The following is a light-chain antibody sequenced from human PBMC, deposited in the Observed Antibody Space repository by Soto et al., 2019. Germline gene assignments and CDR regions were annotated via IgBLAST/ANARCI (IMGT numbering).Light chain of an antibody. CDR2: GAS. CDR1: QGISSY. V-gene: IGKV1-39*01. Sequence: DIQLTQSPSFLSASVGDRVTITCRASQGISSYLAWYQQKPGKAPKVLIDGASSLQSGVPSRFSGSGSGTDFTLTISSVQPEDFATYYCQQSYSGITFGQGTRLEI. CDR3: QQSYSGIT. J-gene: IGKJ5*01.